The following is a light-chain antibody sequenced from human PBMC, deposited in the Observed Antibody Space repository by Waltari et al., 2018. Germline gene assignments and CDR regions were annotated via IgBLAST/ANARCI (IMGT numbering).Light chain of an antibody. Sequence: YELTQPPSVSVSPGQTVSLTCSGAQLEDKHVCWYQQKTGQSPVLVMHQDSRRPSGIPERSAGSSSGNTATLTISGTQAMDEADYYCQAWDSISDVVFGGGTRLTVL. V-gene: IGLV3-1*01. CDR2: QDS. J-gene: IGLJ2*01. CDR1: QLEDKH. CDR3: QAWDSISDVV.